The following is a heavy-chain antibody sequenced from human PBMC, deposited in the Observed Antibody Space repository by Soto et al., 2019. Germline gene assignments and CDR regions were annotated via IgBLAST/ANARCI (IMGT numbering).Heavy chain of an antibody. CDR3: ARNDGSGSYYYYGMDV. CDR1: GFTFSSYA. D-gene: IGHD3-10*01. J-gene: IGHJ6*02. V-gene: IGHV3-30-3*01. Sequence: VQLVESGGGVVQPGRSLRLSCAASGFTFSSYAMHWVRQAPGKGLEWVAVISYDGSNKYYADSVKGRFTISRDNSKNTLYLQMNSLRAEDTAVYYCARNDGSGSYYYYGMDVWGQGTTVTVSS. CDR2: ISYDGSNK.